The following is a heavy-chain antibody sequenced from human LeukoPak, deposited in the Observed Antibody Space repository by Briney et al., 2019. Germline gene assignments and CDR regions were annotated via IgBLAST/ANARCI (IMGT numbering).Heavy chain of an antibody. CDR1: GGSISSSSYY. V-gene: IGHV4-39*01. D-gene: IGHD3-10*01. J-gene: IGHJ6*02. CDR3: ARHLLWFGEGGMDV. CDR2: IYYSGST. Sequence: SETLSLTCTVSGGSISSSSYYWGWFRQPPGKGLEWIGSIYYSGSTYYNPSLKSRGTISVDTFKNQFSLKLSSVTAADTAVYYCARHLLWFGEGGMDVWGQGTTVTVSS.